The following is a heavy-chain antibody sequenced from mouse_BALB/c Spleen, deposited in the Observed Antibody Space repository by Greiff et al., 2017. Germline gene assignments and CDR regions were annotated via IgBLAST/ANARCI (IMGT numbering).Heavy chain of an antibody. CDR1: GYTFTSYW. Sequence: VQLQQPGAELVKPGASVKLSCKASGYTFTSYWMHWVKQRPGQGLEWIGEINPSNGRTNYNEKFKSKATLTVDKSSSTAYMQLSSLTSEDSAVYYCARKGTALDYWGQGTTLTVSS. V-gene: IGHV1S81*02. CDR2: INPSNGRT. J-gene: IGHJ2*01. CDR3: ARKGTALDY. D-gene: IGHD1-2*01.